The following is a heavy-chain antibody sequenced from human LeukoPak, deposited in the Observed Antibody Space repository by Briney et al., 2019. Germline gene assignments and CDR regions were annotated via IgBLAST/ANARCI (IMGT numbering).Heavy chain of an antibody. D-gene: IGHD5-24*01. CDR3: VASIAITGWAGY. V-gene: IGHV3-48*03. Sequence: GGSLRLSCEASGFTFSNYEMNWVRQAPGKGPEWLSYISRSADTKHYADSVTGRFTISRDNARKSLYLQMNSLRVEDTAVYHCVASIAITGWAGYWGQGTLVTVSS. CDR2: ISRSADTK. J-gene: IGHJ4*02. CDR1: GFTFSNYE.